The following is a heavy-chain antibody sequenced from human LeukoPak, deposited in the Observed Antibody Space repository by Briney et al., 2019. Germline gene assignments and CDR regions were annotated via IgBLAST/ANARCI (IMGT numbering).Heavy chain of an antibody. J-gene: IGHJ4*02. D-gene: IGHD5-12*01. V-gene: IGHV1-8*01. CDR2: MNPNSGNT. CDR3: ARNSGLADC. CDR1: GYSFTHHD. Sequence: ASVKVSCKASGYSFTHHDISWVRQATGPGLEWMGWMNPNSGNTGYAEKFQGRVTMTRDNSITTAYMELSSLRSEDTAVYYCARNSGLADCWGQGTLVTVSP.